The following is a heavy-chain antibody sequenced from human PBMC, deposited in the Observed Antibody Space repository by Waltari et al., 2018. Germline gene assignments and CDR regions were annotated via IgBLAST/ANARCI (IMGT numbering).Heavy chain of an antibody. CDR1: GGSISSHY. CDR3: ARDPGIAAAMGAFDI. CDR2: IYYSGIT. D-gene: IGHD6-13*01. Sequence: QVQLQESGPGLVKPSETLSLTCTVSGGSISSHYWSWIRQPPGKGLEWIGYIYYSGITNYNPSLKSRVTISVDTSKNQFSLKLSSVTAADTAVYYCARDPGIAAAMGAFDIWGQGTMVTVSS. J-gene: IGHJ3*02. V-gene: IGHV4-59*11.